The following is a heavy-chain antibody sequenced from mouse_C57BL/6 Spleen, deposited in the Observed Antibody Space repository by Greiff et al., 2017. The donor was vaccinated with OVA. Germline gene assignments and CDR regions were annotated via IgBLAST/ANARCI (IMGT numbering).Heavy chain of an antibody. Sequence: VQLKQSGAELVKPGASVKLSCTASGFNIKDYYMHWVKQRPEQGLEWIGRIDPEDGETKYAPTFQGKATITADTSSNTAYLQLSSLTSEDTAVYYCARSRSNDVDYWGQGTTLTVSS. J-gene: IGHJ2*01. CDR2: IDPEDGET. V-gene: IGHV14-2*01. D-gene: IGHD2-12*01. CDR3: ARSRSNDVDY. CDR1: GFNIKDYY.